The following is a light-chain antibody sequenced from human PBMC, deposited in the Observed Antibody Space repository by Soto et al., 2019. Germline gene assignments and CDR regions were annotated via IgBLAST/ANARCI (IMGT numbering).Light chain of an antibody. CDR3: CSSVGSYTSV. CDR2: DVS. CDR1: SSDVGGCNY. Sequence: QSALTQPRSVSGSPGQSVTISCTGTSSDVGGCNYVSWYQQHPGKAPKLMIYDVSKRPSGVPDRFSGSKSGNTASLTISGLQAEDEADYYCCSSVGSYTSVFGAGTKLTVL. J-gene: IGLJ3*02. V-gene: IGLV2-11*01.